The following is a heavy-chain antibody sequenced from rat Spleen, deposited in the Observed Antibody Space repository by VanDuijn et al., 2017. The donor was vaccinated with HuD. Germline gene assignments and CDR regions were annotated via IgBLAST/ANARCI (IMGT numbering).Heavy chain of an antibody. CDR3: ARRGYNNYFFDY. V-gene: IGHV5-29*01. D-gene: IGHD4-1*01. CDR1: GFTFSNSG. J-gene: IGHJ2*01. CDR2: IIYDGSST. Sequence: EVQLVESDGGLVQPGRSLKLSCAASGFTFSNSGMAWVRQAPKKGLEWVATIIYDGSSTYYRDSVKGRFTISRDNAKSSLYLKMDSLRSEDTATYYCARRGYNNYFFDYWGRGVMVTVSA.